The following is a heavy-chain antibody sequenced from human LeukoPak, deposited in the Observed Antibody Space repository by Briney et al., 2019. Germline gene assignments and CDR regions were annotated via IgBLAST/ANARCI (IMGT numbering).Heavy chain of an antibody. J-gene: IGHJ5*02. CDR3: ARSRGSYMNWFDP. CDR2: IYYSGST. V-gene: IGHV4-59*01. D-gene: IGHD2-15*01. CDR1: GGSISSYY. Sequence: SETLSLTCTVSGGSISSYYRSWIRQPPGKGLEWIGYIYYSGSTNYNPSLKSRVTISVDTSKNQFSLKLSSVTAADTAVYYCARSRGSYMNWFDPWGQGTLVTVSS.